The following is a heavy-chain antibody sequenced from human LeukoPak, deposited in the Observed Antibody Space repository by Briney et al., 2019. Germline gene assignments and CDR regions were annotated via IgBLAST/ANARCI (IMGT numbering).Heavy chain of an antibody. J-gene: IGHJ4*02. CDR2: ISGSGATI. V-gene: IGHV3-23*01. D-gene: IGHD1-26*01. CDR3: AKESGGSYAKFDY. Sequence: PGGSLRLSCAASEFTFSSYAMSWVRQAPGKGLEWVSVISGSGATIHYADSVKGWFAISRDNSKIPLYLQMNSLRAEDTAVYYCAKESGGSYAKFDYWGQGTLVTVSS. CDR1: EFTFSSYA.